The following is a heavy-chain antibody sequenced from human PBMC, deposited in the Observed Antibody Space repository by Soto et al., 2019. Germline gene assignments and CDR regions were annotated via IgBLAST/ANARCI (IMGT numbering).Heavy chain of an antibody. CDR1: GYTFTSYY. CDR2: INPSGGST. V-gene: IGHV1-46*03. Sequence: GASVKVSCKASGYTFTSYYMHWVRQAPGQGLEWTGIINPSGGSTSYAQKFQGRVTMTRDTSTSTVYMELSSLRSEDTAVYYCARAPYSSGWQRGFDYRGQGTRVTVSS. J-gene: IGHJ4*02. D-gene: IGHD6-19*01. CDR3: ARAPYSSGWQRGFDY.